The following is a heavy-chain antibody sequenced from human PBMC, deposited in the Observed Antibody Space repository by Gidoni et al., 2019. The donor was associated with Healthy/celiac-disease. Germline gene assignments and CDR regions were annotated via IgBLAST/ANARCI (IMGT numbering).Heavy chain of an antibody. Sequence: EVQLVESGGGLVKPGGSLRLSCAASGFTFSSYSMNWVRQVPGKGLEWVSSISSSSSYIYYADSVKGRFTISRDNAKNSLYLQMNSLRAEDTAVYYCAVLLNDAFDIWGQGTMVTVSS. J-gene: IGHJ3*02. V-gene: IGHV3-21*01. CDR2: ISSSSSYI. CDR1: GFTFSSYS. CDR3: AVLLNDAFDI.